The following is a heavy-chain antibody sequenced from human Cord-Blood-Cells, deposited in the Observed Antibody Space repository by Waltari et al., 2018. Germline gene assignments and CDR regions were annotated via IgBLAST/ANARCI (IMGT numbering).Heavy chain of an antibody. J-gene: IGHJ3*02. CDR2: FDPENGET. CDR1: GYTLTELS. CDR3: ATGYPHGCTGGVCYMGAFDI. V-gene: IGHV1-24*01. D-gene: IGHD2-8*02. Sequence: VQLVQSGAEVKKPGASVKVSCKVSGYTLTELSMHWVRQAPGKGLEWMGGFDPENGETIYAQKFQGRVTMTEDTATDTAYMELSSLRSEDTDVYDCATGYPHGCTGGVCYMGAFDIWGQGTMVTVSS.